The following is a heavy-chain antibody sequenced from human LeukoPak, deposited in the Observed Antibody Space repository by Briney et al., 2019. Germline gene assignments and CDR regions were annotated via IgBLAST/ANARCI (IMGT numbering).Heavy chain of an antibody. J-gene: IGHJ5*02. CDR1: GITFGNNW. Sequence: GGSLRLSCAASGITFGNNWMHWVRQGPGKGLVWISRISSDGGGAIYADSVKGRFTVSRDNAKNTLYLQMNSLRAEDTAVYYCARDVPHNWFDTWGQGTLVTVSS. CDR3: ARDVPHNWFDT. V-gene: IGHV3-74*01. CDR2: ISSDGGGA.